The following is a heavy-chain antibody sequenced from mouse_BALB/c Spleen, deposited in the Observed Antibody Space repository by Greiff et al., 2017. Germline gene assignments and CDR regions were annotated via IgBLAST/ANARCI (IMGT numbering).Heavy chain of an antibody. D-gene: IGHD2-14*01. CDR3: ARNRYDAMDY. J-gene: IGHJ4*01. CDR1: GYAFTNYL. V-gene: IGHV1-54*01. Sequence: QVHVKQSGAELVRPGTSVKVSCKASGYAFTNYLIEWVKQRPGQGLEWIGVINPGSGGTNYNEKFKGKATLTADKSSSTAYMQLSSLTSDDSAVYFCARNRYDAMDYWGQGTSVTVSS. CDR2: INPGSGGT.